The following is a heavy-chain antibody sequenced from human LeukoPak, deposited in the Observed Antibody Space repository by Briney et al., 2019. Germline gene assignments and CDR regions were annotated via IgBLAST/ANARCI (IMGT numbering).Heavy chain of an antibody. Sequence: VKVSCKASGGTFSSYTISWVRQAPGQGLEWMGRIIPILGIANYAQKFQGRVTITADKSTSTAYMELSSLRSEDTAVYYCAINWSDEGQNWFDPWGQGTLVTVSS. CDR3: AINWSDEGQNWFDP. J-gene: IGHJ5*02. CDR2: IIPILGIA. V-gene: IGHV1-69*02. D-gene: IGHD1-1*01. CDR1: GGTFSSYT.